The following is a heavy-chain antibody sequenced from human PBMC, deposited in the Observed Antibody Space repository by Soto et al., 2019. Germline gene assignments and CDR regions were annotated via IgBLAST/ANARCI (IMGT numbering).Heavy chain of an antibody. V-gene: IGHV4-59*01. D-gene: IGHD4-4*01. CDR3: ARHRQSLYYYYGMDV. J-gene: IGHJ6*02. CDR1: GGSISSYY. Sequence: SSETLSLTCTVSGGSISSYYWSWIRQPPGKGLEWIGYIYYSGSTNYNPSLKSRVTISVDTSKNQFSLKLSSVTAADTAVYYCARHRQSLYYYYGMDVWGQGTTVTVSS. CDR2: IYYSGST.